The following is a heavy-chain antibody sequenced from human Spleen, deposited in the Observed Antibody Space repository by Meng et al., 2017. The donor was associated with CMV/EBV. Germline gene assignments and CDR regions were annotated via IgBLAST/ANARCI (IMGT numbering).Heavy chain of an antibody. V-gene: IGHV3-23*01. J-gene: IGHJ4*02. CDR2: ISGSGSST. CDR3: ATLYGGLNYFDY. Sequence: AASGFTFSSYAMSWVRQAPGKGLEWVSGISGSGSSTYYVDSVKGRFTISRDNSKNTLSLQMDSLRAEDTAVYYCATLYGGLNYFDYWGQGTLVTVSS. D-gene: IGHD4-17*01. CDR1: GFTFSSYA.